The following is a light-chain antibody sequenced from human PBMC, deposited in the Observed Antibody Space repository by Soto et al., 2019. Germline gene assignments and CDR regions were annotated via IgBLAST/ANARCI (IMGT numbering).Light chain of an antibody. CDR3: QPSYVTPGT. J-gene: IGKJ1*01. V-gene: IGKV1-39*01. Sequence: DIQMTQSPSSLSASVGDRVTITCRASQSVSTYLNWYQQKPGKAPKLLIYAASSLQSGVPSRFSGSGSGTDFSLTINSLQPNDSATYCCQPSYVTPGTFGQGTKVDIK. CDR2: AAS. CDR1: QSVSTY.